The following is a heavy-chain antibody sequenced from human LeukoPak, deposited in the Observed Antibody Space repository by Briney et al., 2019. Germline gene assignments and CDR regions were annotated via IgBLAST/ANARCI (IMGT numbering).Heavy chain of an antibody. Sequence: GASVKVSCKASGYTFTGYYMHWVRQAPGQGLEWMGWINPNSGGTNYAQKFQGRVTMTRDTSISTAYMELSRLRSDDTAVYYCARVKTIYYDSRLVIFDIWGQGTMVTVSS. CDR2: INPNSGGT. J-gene: IGHJ3*02. D-gene: IGHD3-22*01. V-gene: IGHV1-2*02. CDR3: ARVKTIYYDSRLVIFDI. CDR1: GYTFTGYY.